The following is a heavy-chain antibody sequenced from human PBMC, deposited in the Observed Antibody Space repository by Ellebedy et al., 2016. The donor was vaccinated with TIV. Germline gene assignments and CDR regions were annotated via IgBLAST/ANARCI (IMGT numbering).Heavy chain of an antibody. J-gene: IGHJ4*02. CDR2: MNPNSGNT. CDR1: GYTFTSYD. Sequence: ASVKVSCXASGYTFTSYDINWVRQAIGQGLEWMGWMNPNSGNTGYAQKFQGRVTMTRDTSTSTVYMELSSLRSEDTAVYYCARGGEYGDYGHYWGQGTLVTVSS. D-gene: IGHD4-17*01. V-gene: IGHV1-8*01. CDR3: ARGGEYGDYGHY.